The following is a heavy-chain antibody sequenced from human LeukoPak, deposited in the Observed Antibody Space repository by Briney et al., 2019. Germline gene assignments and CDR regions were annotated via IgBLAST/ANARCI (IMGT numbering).Heavy chain of an antibody. CDR1: GMSLTNYG. Sequence: GGSLRLSCVGCGMSLTNYGRTWVRQAPGKGLEWVSYISERGGSITYADSVKGRFTISRDTSLNTLYVQMNNLRAEDTAVYFCAKRGVVIRGILVIGYHQEAYHYDFWGQGVLVTVSS. D-gene: IGHD3-10*01. CDR3: AKRGVVIRGILVIGYHQEAYHYDF. CDR2: ISERGGSI. J-gene: IGHJ4*02. V-gene: IGHV3-23*01.